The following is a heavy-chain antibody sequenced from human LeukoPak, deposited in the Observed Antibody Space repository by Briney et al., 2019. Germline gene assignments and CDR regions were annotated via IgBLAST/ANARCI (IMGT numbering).Heavy chain of an antibody. CDR2: ISSSGTT. CDR3: ARLRRGGDWYFDL. CDR1: GGSISNSY. Sequence: PSETLSLTCNVAGGSISNSYWSCIRQPPGKGLEWIGYISSSGTTNYIPSLKSRVTMSVDTSKNQFSLRLSSVTAADTAVYYCARLRRGGDWYFDLWGRGTLVTVSS. D-gene: IGHD1-26*01. J-gene: IGHJ2*01. V-gene: IGHV4-4*09.